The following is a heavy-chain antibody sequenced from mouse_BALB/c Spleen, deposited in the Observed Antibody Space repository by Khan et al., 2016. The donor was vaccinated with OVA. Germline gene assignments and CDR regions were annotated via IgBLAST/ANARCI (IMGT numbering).Heavy chain of an antibody. CDR3: ARNREPDYFDY. CDR1: GFSLTSYA. V-gene: IGHV2-9*02. CDR2: IWAGGST. J-gene: IGHJ2*01. Sequence: VQLVETGPGLVAPSQSLSITCTVTGFSLTSYALHLIRQPPGKVLEWLGVIWAGGSTNYNSALKSKLSISKDNSKSQVFLKMNSLQTHDTAMYYCARNREPDYFDYWGQGTTLTVSS.